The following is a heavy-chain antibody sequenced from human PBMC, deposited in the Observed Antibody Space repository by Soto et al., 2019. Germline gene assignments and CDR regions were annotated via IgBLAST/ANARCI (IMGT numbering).Heavy chain of an antibody. CDR2: IIPIFGTA. J-gene: IGHJ6*02. CDR3: ARGRDGYNYDPYYYGMDV. D-gene: IGHD5-12*01. Sequence: QVQLVQSGAEVKKPGSSVKVSCKASGGTFSSYAISWVRQAPGQGLEWMGGIIPIFGTANYAQKFQGRVTIAADEATSTAYMELSSLGSEDTAVYYCARGRDGYNYDPYYYGMDVWGQGTTVTVSS. CDR1: GGTFSSYA. V-gene: IGHV1-69*12.